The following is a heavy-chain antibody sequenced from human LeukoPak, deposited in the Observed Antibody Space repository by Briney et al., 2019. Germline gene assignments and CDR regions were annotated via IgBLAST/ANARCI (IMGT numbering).Heavy chain of an antibody. D-gene: IGHD3-10*01. CDR1: GFTFSSYG. Sequence: GRSLRLSCAASGFTFSSYGMHWVRQAPGKGLEWVAVIWYDGSNKYYADSVKGRFTISRDNSKNTLYLKMNSLRAEDTAVYYCASDNSRFGDGMDVWGKGTTVTVSS. V-gene: IGHV3-33*01. J-gene: IGHJ6*04. CDR2: IWYDGSNK. CDR3: ASDNSRFGDGMDV.